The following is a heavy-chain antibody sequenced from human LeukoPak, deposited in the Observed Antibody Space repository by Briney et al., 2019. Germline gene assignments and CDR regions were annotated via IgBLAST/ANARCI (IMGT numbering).Heavy chain of an antibody. CDR1: GFTFSSFD. CDR2: IGTASDT. J-gene: IGHJ6*03. D-gene: IGHD1-1*01. V-gene: IGHV3-13*01. CDR3: ARGPPRGKYYYMDV. Sequence: GGSLRLSCAASGFTFSSFDMHWVRQPTGKGLEWVSTIGTASDTYYPRSVEGRFPLSRDNAQNSVYLQMNSLTAGDPAVYSCARGPPRGKYYYMDVWGKGTTVTVSS.